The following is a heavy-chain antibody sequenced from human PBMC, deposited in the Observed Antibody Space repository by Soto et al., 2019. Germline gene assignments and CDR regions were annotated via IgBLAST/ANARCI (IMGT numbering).Heavy chain of an antibody. Sequence: QLQLQESGPGLVKPSETLSLTCTVSGGSISSSSYYWGWIRQPPGKGLEWIGSIYYSGSTYYNPSLKSRVTITVATSKTQFSLKLSSVTAADTAVYYCARHPGYSSSWFDYWGQGTLVTVSS. CDR3: ARHPGYSSSWFDY. CDR2: IYYSGST. D-gene: IGHD6-13*01. CDR1: GGSISSSSYY. J-gene: IGHJ4*02. V-gene: IGHV4-39*01.